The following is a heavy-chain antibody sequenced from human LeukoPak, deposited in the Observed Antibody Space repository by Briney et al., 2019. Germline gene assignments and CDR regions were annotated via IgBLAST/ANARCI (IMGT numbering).Heavy chain of an antibody. CDR1: GGSISSSNW. V-gene: IGHV4-4*02. CDR2: IYHSGSP. Sequence: PSETLSLTCAVSGGSISSSNWWSWVRQPPGKGLEWIGEIYHSGSPSYNPSLKSRVTISGDKSKNQFSLNLSSVTAADTAVYYCARGGGIAAIDYWGQGTLVTVSS. D-gene: IGHD6-13*01. J-gene: IGHJ4*02. CDR3: ARGGGIAAIDY.